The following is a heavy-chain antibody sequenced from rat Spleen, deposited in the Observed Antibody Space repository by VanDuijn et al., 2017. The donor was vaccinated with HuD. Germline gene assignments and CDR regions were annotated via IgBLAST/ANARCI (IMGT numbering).Heavy chain of an antibody. Sequence: QVQLKESGPGLVQPSQTLSLTCTVSGFSLSSNGVSWVRQPPGKGLEWIATISSGGYTYYNSVLKSRLSISRDTSKSQVFLEMNSLRSEDTATYYCAVSGYGYWGQGVMVTVSS. CDR2: ISSGGYT. CDR3: AVSGYGY. J-gene: IGHJ2*01. D-gene: IGHD4-3*01. V-gene: IGHV2S12*01. CDR1: GFSLSSNG.